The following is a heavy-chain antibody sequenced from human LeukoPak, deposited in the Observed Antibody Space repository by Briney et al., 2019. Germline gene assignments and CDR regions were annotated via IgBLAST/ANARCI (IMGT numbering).Heavy chain of an antibody. V-gene: IGHV3-49*04. J-gene: IGHJ4*02. CDR3: TRDDQDSSGYPPFDY. CDR1: GFTFSSYW. CDR2: IRSKAYGGTT. D-gene: IGHD3-22*01. Sequence: GGSLRLSCAASGFTFSSYWMSWVRQAPGKGLEWVGFIRSKAYGGTTEYAASVKGRFTISRDDSKSIAYLQMNSLKTEDTAVYYCTRDDQDSSGYPPFDYWGQGTLVTVSS.